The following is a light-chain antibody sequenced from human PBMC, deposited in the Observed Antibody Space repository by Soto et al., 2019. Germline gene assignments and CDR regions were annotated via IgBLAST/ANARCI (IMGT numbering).Light chain of an antibody. Sequence: QAVVTQPPSASGTRGQRVTISCSGGNSNIGRNTVNWYQQLPGTAPKLLIYINNRRPSGVPDRFSGSKSDTSASLVISWLQSEDEADYYCVTWDDNLNVVFGGGTQLTVL. CDR2: INN. CDR3: VTWDDNLNVV. CDR1: NSNIGRNT. J-gene: IGLJ3*02. V-gene: IGLV1-44*01.